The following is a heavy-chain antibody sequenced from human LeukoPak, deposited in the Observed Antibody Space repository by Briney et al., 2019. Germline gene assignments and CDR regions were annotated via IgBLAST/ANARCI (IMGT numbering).Heavy chain of an antibody. CDR1: TFTFNIYG. CDR3: ARDRTAYSYGTLFEY. V-gene: IGHV3-30*02. J-gene: IGHJ4*02. Sequence: GGSLRLSCASTFTFNIYGMHWVRQAPGKGLEWVAFIQYDGSKKYYADSVKGRFTISRDNSRNTLSLQMNSLRTEDTAVYYCARDRTAYSYGTLFEYWGQGTLVTVSS. CDR2: IQYDGSKK. D-gene: IGHD5-12*01.